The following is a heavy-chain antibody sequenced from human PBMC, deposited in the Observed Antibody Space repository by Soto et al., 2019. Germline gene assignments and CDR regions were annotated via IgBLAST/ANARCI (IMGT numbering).Heavy chain of an antibody. J-gene: IGHJ6*02. Sequence: PGGSLRLSCAASGFTFSDYYMSWIRQAPGKGLEWVSYISSSSSYTNYADSVKGRFTISRDNAKNSLYLQMNSLRAEDTAVYYCARWLYYYGMDVWGQGTTVTVSS. CDR2: ISSSSSYT. CDR1: GFTFSDYY. V-gene: IGHV3-11*06. CDR3: ARWLYYYGMDV. D-gene: IGHD3-22*01.